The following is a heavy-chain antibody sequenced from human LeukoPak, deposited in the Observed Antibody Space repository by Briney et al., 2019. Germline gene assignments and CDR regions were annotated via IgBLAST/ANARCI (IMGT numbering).Heavy chain of an antibody. CDR1: GGTFSSYA. CDR3: ARGRIEGYSNSRWFDP. V-gene: IGHV1-69*05. D-gene: IGHD4-11*01. J-gene: IGHJ5*02. Sequence: GASVKVSCKASGGTFSSYAISWVRQAPGQGLEWMGGIIPIFGTANYAQKFQGRVTITTDESTSTAYMELSSPRSEDTAVYYCARGRIEGYSNSRWFDPWGQGTLVTVSS. CDR2: IIPIFGTA.